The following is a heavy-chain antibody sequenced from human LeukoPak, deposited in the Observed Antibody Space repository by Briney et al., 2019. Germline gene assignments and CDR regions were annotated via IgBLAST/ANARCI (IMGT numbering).Heavy chain of an antibody. D-gene: IGHD2-15*01. CDR1: GGSISSSNW. CDR3: ARDGYCSGGSCYSSGMDV. V-gene: IGHV4-4*02. Sequence: SETLSLTCTVSGGSISSSNWWSWVRQPPGKGLEWIGEIYHSGSTNYNPSLKSRVTISVDKSKNQFSLKLSSVTAADTAVYYCARDGYCSGGSCYSSGMDVWGQGTTVTVSS. CDR2: IYHSGST. J-gene: IGHJ6*02.